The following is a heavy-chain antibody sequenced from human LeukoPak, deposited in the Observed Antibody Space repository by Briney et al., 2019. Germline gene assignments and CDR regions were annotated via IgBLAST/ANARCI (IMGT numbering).Heavy chain of an antibody. J-gene: IGHJ5*02. CDR2: INHSGST. CDR1: GGSISSNNW. V-gene: IGHV4-4*02. CDR3: ARGETYYDYVWGSYRNWFDP. Sequence: NPSGTLSLTCAVSGGSISSNNWWGWVRQPPGKGLEWIGEINHSGSTNYNPSLKSRVTISVDTSKNQFSLKLSSVTAADTAVYYCARGETYYDYVWGSYRNWFDPWGQGTLVTVSS. D-gene: IGHD3-16*02.